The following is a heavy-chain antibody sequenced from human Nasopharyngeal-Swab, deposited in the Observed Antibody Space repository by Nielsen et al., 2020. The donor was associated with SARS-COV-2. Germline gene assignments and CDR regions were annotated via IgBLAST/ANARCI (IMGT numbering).Heavy chain of an antibody. CDR2: INSDGSST. CDR3: ARGPLLKYYDSSGQSGGYYYYGMDV. J-gene: IGHJ6*02. D-gene: IGHD3-22*01. V-gene: IGHV3-74*01. CDR1: GFTFSSYW. Sequence: GGSLRLSCAASGFTFSSYWMHWVRQAPGKGLVWVSRINSDGSSTSYADSVKGRFTISRDNAKNTLYLKMNSLRAEDTAVYYCARGPLLKYYDSSGQSGGYYYYGMDVWGQGTTVTVSS.